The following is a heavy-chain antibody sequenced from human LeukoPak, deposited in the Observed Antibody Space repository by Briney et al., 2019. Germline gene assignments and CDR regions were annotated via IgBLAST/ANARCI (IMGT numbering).Heavy chain of an antibody. V-gene: IGHV3-13*01. Sequence: GGSLRLSCAASGFTFSSYDMHWVRQATGKGLEWVAAIGTAGDTYYPGSVKGRFTISREKAKNSLYLQMNSLRAGDTAVYYCARGGIRGGYYYGMDVWGQGTTVTVSS. CDR1: GFTFSSYD. CDR2: IGTAGDT. CDR3: ARGGIRGGYYYGMDV. J-gene: IGHJ6*02. D-gene: IGHD3-10*01.